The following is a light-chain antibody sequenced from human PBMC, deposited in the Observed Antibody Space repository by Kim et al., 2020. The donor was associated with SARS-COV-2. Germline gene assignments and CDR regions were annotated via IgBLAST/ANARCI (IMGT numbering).Light chain of an antibody. CDR3: QVWTSTTAV. CDR1: NIGTYN. J-gene: IGLJ1*01. V-gene: IGLV3-9*01. CDR2: RDD. Sequence: SWALGQTASITCWGNNIGTYNVHWYQLKPGQAPVMVIYRDDNRPSGIPERFSGSNSGHTATLTIRRAQSGDEADYYCQVWTSTTAVFGTGTKVTVL.